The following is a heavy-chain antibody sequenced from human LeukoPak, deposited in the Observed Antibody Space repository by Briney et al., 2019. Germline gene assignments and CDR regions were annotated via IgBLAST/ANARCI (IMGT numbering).Heavy chain of an antibody. CDR2: TYYRSKWYN. J-gene: IGHJ4*02. CDR1: GDSVSSNSAA. V-gene: IGHV6-1*01. CDR3: ARVVDYYDSSGYYFTYYFDY. D-gene: IGHD3-22*01. Sequence: SQTLSLTCAISGDSVSSNSAAWNWTRQSPSRGLEWLGRTYYRSKWYNDYAVSVKSRITINPDTSKNQFSLQLNSVTPEDTAVYYCARVVDYYDSSGYYFTYYFDYWGQGTLVTVSS.